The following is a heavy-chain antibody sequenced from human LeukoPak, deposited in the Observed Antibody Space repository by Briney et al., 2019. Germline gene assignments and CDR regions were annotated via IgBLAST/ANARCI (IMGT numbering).Heavy chain of an antibody. CDR3: ARGNYCSGGSCYQTASFDY. CDR2: ISSSGSTI. Sequence: GGSLRLSCAASGFTFSSYEMNWVRQAPGKGLEWASYISSSGSTIYYAGSVKGRFTISRDNAKNSLYLQMNSLRAEDTAVYYCARGNYCSGGSCYQTASFDYWGQGTLVTVSS. D-gene: IGHD2-15*01. CDR1: GFTFSSYE. J-gene: IGHJ4*02. V-gene: IGHV3-48*03.